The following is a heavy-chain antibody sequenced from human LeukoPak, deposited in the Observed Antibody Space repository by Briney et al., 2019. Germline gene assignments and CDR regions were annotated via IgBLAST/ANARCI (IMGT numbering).Heavy chain of an antibody. CDR3: ARVDLAVAGARHHYYGMDV. CDR2: INHSGST. CDR1: GGSFSGYY. V-gene: IGHV4-34*01. J-gene: IGHJ6*02. Sequence: KPSETLSLTCAVYGGSFSGYYWSWIRQPPGKGLEWIGEINHSGSTNYNPSLKSRVTISVDTSKNQFSLKLTSVTAADTAVYYCARVDLAVAGARHHYYGMDVWGQGTTVTASS. D-gene: IGHD6-19*01.